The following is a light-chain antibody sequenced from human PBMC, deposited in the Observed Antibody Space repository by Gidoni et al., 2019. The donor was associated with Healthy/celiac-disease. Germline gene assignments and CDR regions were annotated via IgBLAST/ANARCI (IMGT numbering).Light chain of an antibody. CDR3: CSYAGSSNWV. CDR2: DVS. CDR1: SSDVGGYNY. J-gene: IGLJ3*02. V-gene: IGLV2-11*01. Sequence: QSALTQPRSASGSPGQSVTISCTGTSSDVGGYNYVSWYQQPPGKAPKLMIDDVSKRPSGVPDRLSGSKSGNTASLTISGLQAENEADYYCCSYAGSSNWVFGGGTKLTVL.